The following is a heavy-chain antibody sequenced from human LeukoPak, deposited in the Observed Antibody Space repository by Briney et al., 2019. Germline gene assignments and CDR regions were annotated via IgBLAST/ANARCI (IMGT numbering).Heavy chain of an antibody. D-gene: IGHD3-22*01. CDR1: GGSISSSSYY. CDR2: IYYSGST. J-gene: IGHJ6*04. Sequence: SETLSLTCTVSGGSISSSSYYWGWIRQPPGKGLEWIGSIYYSGSTYYNPSLKSRVTISVDTSKNQFSLKLSSVTAADTALYYCARAGKYYYDITDVWGKGTTVTVSS. CDR3: ARAGKYYYDITDV. V-gene: IGHV4-39*07.